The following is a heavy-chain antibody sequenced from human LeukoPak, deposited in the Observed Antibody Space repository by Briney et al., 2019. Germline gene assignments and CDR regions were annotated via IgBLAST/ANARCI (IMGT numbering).Heavy chain of an antibody. CDR3: ARGGSGNNFDY. D-gene: IGHD6-19*01. Sequence: SETLSLTCAVSGGSISSNGYSWTWIRQPPGKGLEWIGHIYYSGSTYYNPSLKSRVTMSVDTSKNQFSLRLTSLTAADTAVYYCARGGSGNNFDYWGQGTLVTVSS. CDR1: GGSISSNGYS. J-gene: IGHJ4*02. CDR2: IYYSGST. V-gene: IGHV4-30-4*07.